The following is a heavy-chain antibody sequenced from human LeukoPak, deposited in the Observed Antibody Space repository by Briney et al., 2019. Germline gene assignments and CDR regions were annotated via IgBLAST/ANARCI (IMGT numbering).Heavy chain of an antibody. D-gene: IGHD3-16*02. CDR3: ARARPDRRRLGELSFLS. Sequence: ASVKVSCKASGYTFTSYDINWVRQATGQGLEWMGWMNPNSGNTGYAQKFQGRVTMTRNTSISTAYMELSSLRSEDTAVYYCARARPDRRRLGELSFLSWGQGTLVTVSS. V-gene: IGHV1-8*01. CDR2: MNPNSGNT. CDR1: GYTFTSYD. J-gene: IGHJ5*02.